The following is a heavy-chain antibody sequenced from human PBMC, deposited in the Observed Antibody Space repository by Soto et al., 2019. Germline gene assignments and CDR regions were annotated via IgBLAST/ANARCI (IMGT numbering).Heavy chain of an antibody. CDR3: ARWDYGVYARFDY. CDR1: GYTFTSHD. CDR2: LNPNSGNT. Sequence: QVQLVQSGAEVKKSGASVKVSCKASGYTFTSHDINWVRQATGQGLEWMGWLNPNSGNTGYAQNIQGRVTMTRNTSISTAYMELSSLRSEDTAVYYCARWDYGVYARFDYWGQGTLVTVSS. V-gene: IGHV1-8*01. D-gene: IGHD4-17*01. J-gene: IGHJ4*02.